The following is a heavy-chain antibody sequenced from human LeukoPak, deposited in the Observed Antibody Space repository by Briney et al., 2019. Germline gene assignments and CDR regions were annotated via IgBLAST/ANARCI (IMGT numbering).Heavy chain of an antibody. V-gene: IGHV3-23*01. D-gene: IGHD5-18*01. Sequence: GGSLRLSCAASGLTFSSYAMSWVRQAPGKGLEWVSAISGSGGSTYYADSVKGRFTISRDNSKNTLYLQVNSLRAEDTAVYFCAKVSSTAMVPGYFDYWGQGTLVTVSS. CDR2: ISGSGGST. CDR1: GLTFSSYA. CDR3: AKVSSTAMVPGYFDY. J-gene: IGHJ4*02.